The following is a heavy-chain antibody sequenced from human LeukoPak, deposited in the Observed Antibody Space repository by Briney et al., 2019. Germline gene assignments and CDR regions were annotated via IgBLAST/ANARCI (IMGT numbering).Heavy chain of an antibody. J-gene: IGHJ4*02. CDR3: ARRYSSSWPFDY. CDR2: INHSGST. V-gene: IGHV4-34*01. CDR1: GGSFSGYY. Sequence: SETLSLTCAVYGGSFSGYYWSWIRRPPGKGPEWIGEINHSGSTNYNPSLKSRVTISVDTSKNQFSLKLSSVTAADTAVYYCARRYSSSWPFDYWGQGTLVTVSS. D-gene: IGHD6-13*01.